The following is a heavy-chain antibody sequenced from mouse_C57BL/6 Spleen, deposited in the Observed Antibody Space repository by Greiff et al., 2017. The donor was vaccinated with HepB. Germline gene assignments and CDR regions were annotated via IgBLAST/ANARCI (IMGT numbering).Heavy chain of an antibody. CDR3: ARWEVTTGSWFAY. V-gene: IGHV1-63*01. Sequence: VQLQQSGAELVRPGTSVKMSCKASGYTFTNYWIGWAKQRPGHGLEWIGDIYPGGGYTNYNEKFKGKATLTADKSSSTAYMQFSSLTSEDSAIYYCARWEVTTGSWFAYWGQGTLVTVSA. D-gene: IGHD2-2*01. CDR2: IYPGGGYT. J-gene: IGHJ3*01. CDR1: GYTFTNYW.